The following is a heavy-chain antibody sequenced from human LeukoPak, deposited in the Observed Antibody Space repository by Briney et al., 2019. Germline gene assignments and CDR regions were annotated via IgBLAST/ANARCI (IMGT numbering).Heavy chain of an antibody. V-gene: IGHV1-18*01. CDR1: GYTFTSYG. D-gene: IGHD3-16*01. CDR2: ISAYNGNT. CDR3: ARDLPRFETYYYCYGMDV. Sequence: GASVKVSCKASGYTFTSYGISWVRQAPGQGLEWMGWISAYNGNTNYAQKLQGRVTMTTDTSTSTAYMELRSLRSDDTAVYYCARDLPRFETYYYCYGMDVWGQGTTVTVSS. J-gene: IGHJ6*02.